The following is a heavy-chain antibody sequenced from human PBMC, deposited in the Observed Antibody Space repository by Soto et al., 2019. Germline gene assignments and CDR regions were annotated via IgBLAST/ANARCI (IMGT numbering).Heavy chain of an antibody. J-gene: IGHJ4*02. D-gene: IGHD1-26*01. Sequence: PGGSLRLSCAASGFTFSSYAMSWVRQAPGKGLEWVSAISGSGGSTYYADSVKGRFTISRDNSKNTLYLQMNSLRAEDTAVYYCAKTLGVGAKVIPGFDYWGQGTLVTVSS. CDR2: ISGSGGST. CDR3: AKTLGVGAKVIPGFDY. CDR1: GFTFSSYA. V-gene: IGHV3-23*01.